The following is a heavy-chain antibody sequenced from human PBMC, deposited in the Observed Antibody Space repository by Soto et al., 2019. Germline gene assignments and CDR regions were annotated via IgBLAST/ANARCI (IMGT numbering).Heavy chain of an antibody. CDR1: GFTFSSYG. D-gene: IGHD2-2*01. V-gene: IGHV3-33*01. J-gene: IGHJ4*02. CDR2: IWYDGSNK. CDR3: AREVVSAFFDY. Sequence: GGSLRLSCAASGFTFSSYGMHWVRQAPGKGLEWVAVIWYDGSNKYYADSVKGRFTISRDNSKNTLYLQMNSLRAEDTAVYYCAREVVSAFFDYWGQGTLVTVSS.